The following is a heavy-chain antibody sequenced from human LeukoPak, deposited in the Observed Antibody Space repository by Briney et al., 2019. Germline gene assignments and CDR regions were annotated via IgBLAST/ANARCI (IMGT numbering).Heavy chain of an antibody. J-gene: IGHJ6*03. CDR1: RDSVSSNSAA. CDR2: TYYRSKWYN. CDR3: ARRQYSSSSHYYYYMDV. Sequence: SQTISLTRAISRDSVSSNSAAWNWIGQSPSRGLEWLGRTYYRSKWYNDYAVSVKSRITINPDTSKNQFSLQLNSVTREDTAVYYCARRQYSSSSHYYYYMDVWGKGTTVTVSS. D-gene: IGHD6-6*01. V-gene: IGHV6-1*01.